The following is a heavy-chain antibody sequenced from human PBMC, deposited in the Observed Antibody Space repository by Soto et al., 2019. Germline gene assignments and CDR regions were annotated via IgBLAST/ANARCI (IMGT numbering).Heavy chain of an antibody. V-gene: IGHV4-39*01. D-gene: IGHD2-15*01. CDR1: GGSFSKSSYY. CDR3: GRPQLVHSGGSQFDL. Sequence: SETRSLTSTVSGGSFSKSSYYWGWIRQPPGKGLEWIGNVHYSGRTYYNPSLKSRVPISVDTSTHQFSLQLTSVTAADTAVYYCGRPQLVHSGGSQFDLWGRGTLVTVSS. J-gene: IGHJ5*02. CDR2: VHYSGRT.